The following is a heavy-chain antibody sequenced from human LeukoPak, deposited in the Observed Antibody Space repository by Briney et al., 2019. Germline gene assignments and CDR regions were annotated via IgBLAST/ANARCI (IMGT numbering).Heavy chain of an antibody. V-gene: IGHV3-30*02. D-gene: IGHD2-21*01. CDR1: GFTFSSYG. CDR2: IRYDGSNK. CDR3: AKDEQGGDPSFFDY. Sequence: GGSLRLSCAASGFTFSSYGMHWVRQAPGKGLEWVAFIRYDGSNKYYAGSVKGRFTISRDNSKNTLYLQMNSLRAEDTAVYYCAKDEQGGDPSFFDYWGQGTLVTVSS. J-gene: IGHJ4*02.